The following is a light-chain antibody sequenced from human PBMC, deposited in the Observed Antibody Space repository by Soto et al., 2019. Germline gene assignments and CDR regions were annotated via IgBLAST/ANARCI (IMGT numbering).Light chain of an antibody. Sequence: EIVLTQSPGTLSLSPGERATLSCMAIQSFNSTYLAWYQQKPGQAPRLLIYGASTRATGIPARFSGSGSGTEFTLTISSLQSEDFAVYYCQQYSNWPPITFGQGTRLEI. J-gene: IGKJ5*01. V-gene: IGKV3-15*01. CDR3: QQYSNWPPIT. CDR2: GAS. CDR1: QSFNSTY.